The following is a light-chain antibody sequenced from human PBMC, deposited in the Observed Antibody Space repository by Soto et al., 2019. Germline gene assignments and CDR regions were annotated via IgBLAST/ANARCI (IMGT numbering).Light chain of an antibody. CDR2: EVS. Sequence: QSALTQPASVSGSPGQSITISCTGTSSDVGGYDYVSWYQQHPGKAPKLMIFEVSYRPSGVSNRFSGSKSGNTASLTISGLQAEDEADYFCSSYTDITTVVFGGGTKLTVL. CDR3: SSYTDITTVV. J-gene: IGLJ2*01. CDR1: SSDVGGYDY. V-gene: IGLV2-14*01.